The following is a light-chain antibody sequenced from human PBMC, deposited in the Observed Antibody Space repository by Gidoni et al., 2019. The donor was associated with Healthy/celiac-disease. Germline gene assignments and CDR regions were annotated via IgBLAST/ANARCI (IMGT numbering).Light chain of an antibody. Sequence: QSALTQPASVSGSPGQSITISCTGTSSDVGGYNYVSWYQQHPGKAPKLIIYAFSNRPSGISNRFSCSKSGNTASLTISGLQAEDEADYYCSSYTSSSPYVFGTGTKVTVL. CDR2: AFS. J-gene: IGLJ1*01. CDR3: SSYTSSSPYV. V-gene: IGLV2-14*01. CDR1: SSDVGGYNY.